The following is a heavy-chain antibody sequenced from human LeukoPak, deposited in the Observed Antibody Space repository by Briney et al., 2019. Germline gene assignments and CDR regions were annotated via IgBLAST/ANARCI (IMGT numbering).Heavy chain of an antibody. CDR3: ASSNYDFWSGYLY. D-gene: IGHD3-3*01. CDR1: GYTFTSYY. J-gene: IGHJ4*02. Sequence: GASVKVSRKASGYTFTSYYMHWVRQAPGQGLEWMGIINPSGGSTSYAQKFQGRVTMTRDTSTSTVYMELNSLRSEDTAVYYCASSNYDFWSGYLYWGQGTLVTVSS. V-gene: IGHV1-46*01. CDR2: INPSGGST.